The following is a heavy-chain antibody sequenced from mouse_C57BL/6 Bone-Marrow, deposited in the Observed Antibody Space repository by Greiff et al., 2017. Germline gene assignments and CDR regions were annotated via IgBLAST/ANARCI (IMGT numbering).Heavy chain of an antibody. J-gene: IGHJ2*01. Sequence: QVHVKQSGAELARPGASVKLSCKASGFTFTSYGIGWVKQRTGQGLEWIGEIYPRSGNTYYNEKFKGEATMTADTSSSTAYMELRSLTSVDSAVYFCARGQFDYWDQSTTLTIST. CDR3: ARGQFDY. CDR2: IYPRSGNT. D-gene: IGHD6-1*01. V-gene: IGHV1-81*01. CDR1: GFTFTSYG.